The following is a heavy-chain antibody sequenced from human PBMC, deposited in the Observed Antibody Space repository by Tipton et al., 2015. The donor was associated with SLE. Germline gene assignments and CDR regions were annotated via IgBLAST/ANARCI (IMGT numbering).Heavy chain of an antibody. D-gene: IGHD1-7*01. V-gene: IGHV4-61*08. CDR2: IDHSGST. J-gene: IGHJ4*02. CDR3: TRVPRYNWNYIAD. CDR1: GGSISSGGHY. Sequence: TLSLTCTVSGGSISSGGHYWSWIRQPPGKGLEWIGEIDHSGSTNYNPSLESRVTISIDKSRNQFSLKLNSVTAADTAVYHCTRVPRYNWNYIADWGQGTLVSVSS.